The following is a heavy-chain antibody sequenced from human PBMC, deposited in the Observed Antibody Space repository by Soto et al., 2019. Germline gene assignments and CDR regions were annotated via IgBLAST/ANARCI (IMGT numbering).Heavy chain of an antibody. D-gene: IGHD3-10*01. CDR2: INHSGST. V-gene: IGHV4-34*01. CDR1: GGSFSGYY. J-gene: IGHJ4*02. Sequence: SETLSLTCAVYGGSFSGYYLSWIRQPPGKGLEWIGEINHSGSTNYNPSLKSRVTISVDTSKNQFSLKLSSVTAADTAVYYCARGYYGSGRPFDYWGQGTLVTVSS. CDR3: ARGYYGSGRPFDY.